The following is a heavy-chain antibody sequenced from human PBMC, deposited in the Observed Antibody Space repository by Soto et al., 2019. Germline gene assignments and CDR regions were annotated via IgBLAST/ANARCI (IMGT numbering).Heavy chain of an antibody. J-gene: IGHJ6*02. CDR3: ARDDSFYGEPGYGMNV. V-gene: IGHV4-31*03. Sequence: QVQLQESGPGLVEASETLSLTCTVSGATISSGGFYWSWIRQRPGKGLEWIGHIYYTGTTSYNPSLNSRVTISLDMSSNQFSLKLRSVTAAATAKYFCARDDSFYGEPGYGMNVWGQGTTVTVSS. CDR1: GATISSGGFY. D-gene: IGHD4-17*01. CDR2: IYYTGTT.